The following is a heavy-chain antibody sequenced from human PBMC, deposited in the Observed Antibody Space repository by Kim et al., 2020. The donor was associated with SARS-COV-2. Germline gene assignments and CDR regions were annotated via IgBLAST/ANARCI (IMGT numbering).Heavy chain of an antibody. V-gene: IGHV3-30*18. CDR2: ISYDGSNK. Sequence: GGSLRLSCAASGFTFSSYGMHWVRQAPGKGLEWVAVISYDGSNKYYADSVKGRFTISRDNSKNTLYLQMNSLRAEDTAVYYCAKDGSRLVNYFDYWGQGTLVTVSS. J-gene: IGHJ4*02. CDR1: GFTFSSYG. D-gene: IGHD3-9*01. CDR3: AKDGSRLVNYFDY.